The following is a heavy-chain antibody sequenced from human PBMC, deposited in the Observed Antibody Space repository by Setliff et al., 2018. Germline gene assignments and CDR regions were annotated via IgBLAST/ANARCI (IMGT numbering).Heavy chain of an antibody. J-gene: IGHJ6*03. CDR1: GDSISSRPFY. D-gene: IGHD3-3*01. CDR2: IYTSWST. V-gene: IGHV4-61*09. CDR3: ARMTGFQSIDV. Sequence: PSETLSLTCTVSGDSISSRPFYWGWFRQPAGKELEWIGQIYTSWSTIYNPSLKSRVTILLDTSKNQFSLTLTSVTAADTAVYYCARMTGFQSIDVWGKGTTVTVSS.